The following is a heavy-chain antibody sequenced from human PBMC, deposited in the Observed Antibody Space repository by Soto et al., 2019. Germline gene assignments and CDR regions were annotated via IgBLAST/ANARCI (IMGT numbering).Heavy chain of an antibody. J-gene: IGHJ4*02. V-gene: IGHV3-11*01. Sequence: QVQLVESGGGLVKPGGSLRLSCFTSGFTFKDYYMGWIRQAPGKGLEWLSYISSSGDAIYYADSVKGRLTTSRDNNKNSLMMEMNSLSVDDSAVYYCARGSRQRFLEWLLFDYWGQGALVTVS. CDR2: ISSSGDAI. CDR3: ARGSRQRFLEWLLFDY. D-gene: IGHD3-3*01. CDR1: GFTFKDYY.